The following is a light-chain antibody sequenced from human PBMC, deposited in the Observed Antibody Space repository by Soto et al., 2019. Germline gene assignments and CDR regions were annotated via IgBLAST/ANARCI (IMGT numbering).Light chain of an antibody. J-gene: IGLJ2*01. Sequence: QSVVTQPPSASGTPGQRVTISCSGSSSNVGNNYVSWYQQLPGTAPKLLIYDNNKRPSGIPDRFSGSKSATSATLDITALQTGDEADYYCGAWDSSLMGVVFGGGTKLTVL. CDR3: GAWDSSLMGVV. CDR1: SSNVGNNY. CDR2: DNN. V-gene: IGLV1-51*01.